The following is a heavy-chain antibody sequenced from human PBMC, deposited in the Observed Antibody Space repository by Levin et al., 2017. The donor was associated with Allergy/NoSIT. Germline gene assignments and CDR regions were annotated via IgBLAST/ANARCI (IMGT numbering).Heavy chain of an antibody. CDR2: IHHSGNA. CDR1: GAPIRSYH. D-gene: IGHD3-10*01. Sequence: SQTLSLTCTVSGAPIRSYHWAWIRPSPGKGLEWIGSIHHSGNANYNSSLKSRVSMSVDTSKSDFSLKLSSVTAADTAVYFCARVAYYGSGTSFFDTWGQGTLVSVSS. CDR3: ARVAYYGSGTSFFDT. J-gene: IGHJ5*02. V-gene: IGHV4-59*13.